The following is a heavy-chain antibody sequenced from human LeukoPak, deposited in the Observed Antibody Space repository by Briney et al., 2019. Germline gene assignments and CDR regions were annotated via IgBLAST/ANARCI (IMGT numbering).Heavy chain of an antibody. Sequence: PGGSLRLSCAASGFTFSSYAMHWVRQAPGKGLEWVAVISYDGSNKYYADSVKGRFTISRDNSKNTLYLQMNSLRAEDTAVYYCARAYCGGDCSGYFQHWGQGTLVTVSS. CDR1: GFTFSSYA. V-gene: IGHV3-30-3*01. CDR2: ISYDGSNK. CDR3: ARAYCGGDCSGYFQH. D-gene: IGHD2-21*02. J-gene: IGHJ1*01.